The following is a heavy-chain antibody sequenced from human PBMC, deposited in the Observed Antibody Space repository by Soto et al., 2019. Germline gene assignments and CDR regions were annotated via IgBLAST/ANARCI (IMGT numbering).Heavy chain of an antibody. V-gene: IGHV3-30*03. CDR3: EGPGVVSGDSYGHEPFDI. J-gene: IGHJ3*02. CDR2: ISYDGSNK. Sequence: GGSLRLSCAASGFTFSSYGMHWVRQAPGKGLEWVAVISYDGSNKYYADSVKGRFTISRDNSKNTLYLQMNNLRAEDTAVYYCEGPGVVSGDSYGHEPFDIWGQGTMVTVSS. D-gene: IGHD5-18*01. CDR1: GFTFSSYG.